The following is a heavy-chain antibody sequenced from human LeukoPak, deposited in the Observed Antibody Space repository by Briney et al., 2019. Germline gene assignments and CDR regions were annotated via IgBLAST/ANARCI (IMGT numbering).Heavy chain of an antibody. CDR2: IHYSGST. CDR1: GGSISSYY. J-gene: IGHJ4*02. CDR3: ARQVYSSSWSYYFDY. Sequence: SETLSLTLAVSGGSISSYYWSWIRQPPGRGLEWIGSIHYSGSTSYNSSLKSRVTISVDTSKNQFSLKLSSVTPADTAVYYCARQVYSSSWSYYFDYWGQGTLVTVSS. D-gene: IGHD6-13*01. V-gene: IGHV4-59*01.